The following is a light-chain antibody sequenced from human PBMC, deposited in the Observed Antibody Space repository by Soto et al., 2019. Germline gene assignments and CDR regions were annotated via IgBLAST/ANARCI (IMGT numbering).Light chain of an antibody. V-gene: IGKV1-13*02. J-gene: IGKJ1*01. CDR1: QGISNY. CDR3: QQYHSYWT. CDR2: DAS. Sequence: IQMTQSPSSLSAPVGDRVTITCRASQGISNYLAWYQQKPGTFPKLLIYDASSLESGVPQRFSGSGSGTEFTLTISSLQTDDFSTYYCQQYHSYWTFGQGTKVDIK.